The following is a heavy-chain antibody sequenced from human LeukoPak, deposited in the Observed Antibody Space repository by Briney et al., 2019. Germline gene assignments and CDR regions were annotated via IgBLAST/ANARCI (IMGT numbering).Heavy chain of an antibody. CDR1: GYTFTGYY. CDR2: INPNSGGT. D-gene: IGHD2-21*02. J-gene: IGHJ4*02. V-gene: IGHV1-2*02. CDR3: ARGRGHIVVVTDPFDY. Sequence: ASVKVSCKASGYTFTGYYMHWVRQAPGQGLEWMGWINPNSGGTNYAQKFQGRVTMTRDASISTAYMELSRLRSDDTAVYYCARGRGHIVVVTDPFDYWGQGTLVTVSS.